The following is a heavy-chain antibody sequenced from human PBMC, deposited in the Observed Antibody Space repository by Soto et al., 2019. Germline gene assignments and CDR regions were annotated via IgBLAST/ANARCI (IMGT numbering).Heavy chain of an antibody. J-gene: IGHJ6*03. V-gene: IGHV4-59*08. CDR1: GGSISSYY. Sequence: SETLSLTYTVSGGSISSYYWSWIRQPPGKGLEWIGYIYYSGSTSYNPSLKSRVTISVDTSKNQFSLKLSSVTAADTAVYYCARGLASSSWYPGDYYYYYMDVWGKGTTVTVSS. D-gene: IGHD6-13*01. CDR3: ARGLASSSWYPGDYYYYYMDV. CDR2: IYYSGST.